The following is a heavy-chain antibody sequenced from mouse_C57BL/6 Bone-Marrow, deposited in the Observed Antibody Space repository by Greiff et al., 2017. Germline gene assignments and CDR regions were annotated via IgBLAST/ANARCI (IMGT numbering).Heavy chain of an antibody. CDR2: ISGGGGNT. CDR3: ARHGRLLLRGYYFDY. D-gene: IGHD1-1*01. V-gene: IGHV5-9*01. J-gene: IGHJ2*01. CDR1: GFTFSSYT. Sequence: EVKLVESGGGLVKPGGSLKLSCAASGFTFSSYTMSWVRQTPEKRLEWVATISGGGGNTYYPDSVKGRFTISRDNAKNTLYLQMSSLRSEHTALYDGARHGRLLLRGYYFDYWGQGTTLTVSS.